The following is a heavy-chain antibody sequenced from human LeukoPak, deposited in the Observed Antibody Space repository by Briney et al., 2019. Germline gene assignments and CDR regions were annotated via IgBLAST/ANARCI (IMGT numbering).Heavy chain of an antibody. CDR3: AKNKNRFWQQLDS. CDR1: GFTFSSYG. Sequence: GRSLRLSCAASGFTFSSYGMHWVRQAPGQGLELVAVISYYGSNKYYADSVKGRFTIYRDNSKNTLYLQMNSLRAEDTAVYYCAKNKNRFWQQLDSWGQGTLVTVSS. V-gene: IGHV3-30*18. D-gene: IGHD6-13*01. J-gene: IGHJ5*01. CDR2: ISYYGSNK.